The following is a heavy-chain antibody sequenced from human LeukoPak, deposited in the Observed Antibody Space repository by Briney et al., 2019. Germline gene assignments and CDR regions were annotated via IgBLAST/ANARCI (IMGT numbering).Heavy chain of an antibody. V-gene: IGHV3-43*02. D-gene: IGHD6-13*01. J-gene: IGHJ3*02. Sequence: PGGSLRLSCAASGFTFDDYAMHWVRQAPGKGLEWVSLISGDGGSTYYADSVKGRFTISRDNAKNSLYLQMNSLRAEDTALYYCARDPFGAAGLDAFDIWGQGTMVTVSS. CDR2: ISGDGGST. CDR1: GFTFDDYA. CDR3: ARDPFGAAGLDAFDI.